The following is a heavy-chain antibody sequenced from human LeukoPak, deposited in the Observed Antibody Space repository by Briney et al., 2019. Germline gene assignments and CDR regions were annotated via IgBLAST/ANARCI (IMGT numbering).Heavy chain of an antibody. J-gene: IGHJ2*01. CDR3: ARVSKGVIGYGDYVGGLSWYFDL. CDR1: GGSISGYY. Sequence: SETLSLTCTVSGGSISGYYWSWIRQPPGKGLEWIGYIYYSGSTNYNPSLKSRVTISVDTSKNQFSLKLSSVTAADTAVYYCARVSKGVIGYGDYVGGLSWYFDLWGRGTLVTVSS. V-gene: IGHV4-59*01. CDR2: IYYSGST. D-gene: IGHD4-17*01.